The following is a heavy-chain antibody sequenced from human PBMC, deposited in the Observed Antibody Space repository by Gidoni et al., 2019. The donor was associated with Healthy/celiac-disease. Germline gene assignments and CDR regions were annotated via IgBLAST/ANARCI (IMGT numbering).Heavy chain of an antibody. Sequence: HVQLAQSGAEVKKPGASVKVSCKASGYTFTSYGISWVRQAPGQGLEWMGWISAYNGNTNDAQKLQGKVTMTTDTSTSTAYMELRSLRSDDTAVYYCARESYYYDSSGYSSHYYYYGMDVWGQGTTVTVSS. CDR3: ARESYYYDSSGYSSHYYYYGMDV. V-gene: IGHV1-18*04. J-gene: IGHJ6*02. D-gene: IGHD3-22*01. CDR1: GYTFTSYG. CDR2: ISAYNGNT.